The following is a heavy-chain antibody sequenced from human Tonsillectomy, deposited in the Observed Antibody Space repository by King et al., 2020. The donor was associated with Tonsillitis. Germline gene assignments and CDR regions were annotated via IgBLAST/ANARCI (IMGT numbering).Heavy chain of an antibody. CDR2: SRNKANSYTT. D-gene: IGHD6-6*01. Sequence: VQLVESGGGLVQTGGSLRLSCAASGFSFSDPYMDWVRQAPGKGLDWVGRSRNKANSYTTEYAASVKGRFTISRDDSKNSLYLQMNSLKTEDTAVYYCARSPVAAYLDYWGQGTLVTVSS. J-gene: IGHJ4*02. CDR3: ARSPVAAYLDY. CDR1: GFSFSDPY. V-gene: IGHV3-72*01.